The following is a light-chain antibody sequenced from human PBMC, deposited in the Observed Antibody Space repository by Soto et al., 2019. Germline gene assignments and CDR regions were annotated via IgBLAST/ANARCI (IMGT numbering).Light chain of an antibody. V-gene: IGKV3-15*01. CDR1: QSVSSN. CDR3: QQHNTGPKT. J-gene: IGKJ1*01. CDR2: GAS. Sequence: EIVMTQSPATLSVSPGERATLSCRASQSVSSNLPWDQQKPGQTPRLLLYGASTRATGVPARFSGSGSGTDFTLTISSLQSEDSAVYYCQQHNTGPKTFGQGTKVEIK.